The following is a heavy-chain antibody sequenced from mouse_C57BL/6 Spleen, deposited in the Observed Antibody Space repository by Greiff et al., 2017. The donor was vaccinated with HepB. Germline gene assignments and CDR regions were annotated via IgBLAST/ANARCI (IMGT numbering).Heavy chain of an antibody. V-gene: IGHV1-62-2*01. D-gene: IGHD1-1*01. CDR1: GYTFTEYT. CDR3: ERHEGLYYYGSSYVLDY. Sequence: VQLQQSGAELVKPGASVKLSCKASGYTFTEYTIHWVKQRSGQGLEWIGWFYPGSGSIKYNEKFKDKATLTADKSSSTVYMELSRLTSEDSAVYFCERHEGLYYYGSSYVLDYWGQGTTLTVSS. CDR2: FYPGSGSI. J-gene: IGHJ2*01.